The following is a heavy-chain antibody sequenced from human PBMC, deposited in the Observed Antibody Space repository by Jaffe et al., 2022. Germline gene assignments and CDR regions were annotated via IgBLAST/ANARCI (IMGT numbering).Heavy chain of an antibody. CDR2: ISWNSGSI. CDR3: AKDYSSGWYRGAFDI. D-gene: IGHD6-19*01. Sequence: EVQLVESGGGLVQPGRSLRLSCAASGFTFDDYAMHWVRQAPGKGLEWVSGISWNSGSIGYADSVKGRFTISRDNAKNSLYLQMNSLRAEDTALYYCAKDYSSGWYRGAFDIWGQGTMVTVSS. CDR1: GFTFDDYA. J-gene: IGHJ3*02. V-gene: IGHV3-9*01.